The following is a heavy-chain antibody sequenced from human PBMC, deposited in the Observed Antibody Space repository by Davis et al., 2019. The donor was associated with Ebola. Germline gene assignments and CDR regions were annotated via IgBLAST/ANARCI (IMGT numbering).Heavy chain of an antibody. V-gene: IGHV1-46*01. D-gene: IGHD2-15*01. Sequence: AASVKVSCKASGYTFTSYYMHWVRQAPGQGLEWMGIINPSGGSTSYAQKLQGRVTMTTDTSTSTAYMELRSLRSDDTAVYYCARDSRWPAYYYYGMDVWGQGTTVTVSS. CDR2: INPSGGST. CDR1: GYTFTSYY. J-gene: IGHJ6*02. CDR3: ARDSRWPAYYYYGMDV.